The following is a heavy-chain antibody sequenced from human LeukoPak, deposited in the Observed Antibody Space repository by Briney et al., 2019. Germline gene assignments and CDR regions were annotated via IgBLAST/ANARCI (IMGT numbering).Heavy chain of an antibody. Sequence: ASVTVSCKASGYTFTSYAMNWVRHAPGQGLEWMGWINTNTGNPTYAQGFTGRFVFSLDTSVSTAYLQISSLKAEDTAVYYCARDKGLYLGSSSFFDYWGQGTLVTVSS. J-gene: IGHJ4*02. V-gene: IGHV7-4-1*02. CDR1: GYTFTSYA. CDR3: ARDKGLYLGSSSFFDY. D-gene: IGHD6-13*01. CDR2: INTNTGNP.